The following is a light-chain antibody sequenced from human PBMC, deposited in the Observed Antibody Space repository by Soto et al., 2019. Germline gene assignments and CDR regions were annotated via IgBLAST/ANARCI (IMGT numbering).Light chain of an antibody. Sequence: VVLTQSPATLSLSLGESATLSCRASQSVGSNLAWYQQKRGQAPRLLIYDATERATGTPARFTGSRSGTDFTLSISSLEPDDFAVYYCQQRSDRLSFGGGTVVEI. J-gene: IGKJ4*01. CDR2: DAT. V-gene: IGKV3-11*01. CDR1: QSVGSN. CDR3: QQRSDRLS.